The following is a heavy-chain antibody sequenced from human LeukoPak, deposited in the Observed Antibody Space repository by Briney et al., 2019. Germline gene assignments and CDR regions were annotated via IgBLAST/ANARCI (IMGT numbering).Heavy chain of an antibody. D-gene: IGHD3-22*01. CDR2: IIAYNVNT. J-gene: IGHJ4*02. V-gene: IGHV1-18*01. CDR3: ARDYRTYYYDSSGYSGPAGY. CDR1: GYTFTSYV. Sequence: ASVKVSCKASGYTFTSYVISWVRQAPGQGLEWMGWIIAYNVNTNYAQKLQGRVTMTTDTSTSTAYMELRSLRSDDTAVYYCARDYRTYYYDSSGYSGPAGYWGQGTLVTVSS.